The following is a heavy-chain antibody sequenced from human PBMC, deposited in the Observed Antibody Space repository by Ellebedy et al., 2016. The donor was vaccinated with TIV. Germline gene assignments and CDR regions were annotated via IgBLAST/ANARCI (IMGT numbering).Heavy chain of an antibody. CDR1: GFTFSSYG. V-gene: IGHV3-33*01. CDR2: IWYDGSNK. CDR3: ARDHYYGSGSSLGPFDP. Sequence: GESLKISCAASGFTFSSYGMHWVSQAPGKGLEWVAVIWYDGSNKYYADSVKGRFTISRDNSKNTLYLQMNSLRAEDTAVYYCARDHYYGSGSSLGPFDPWGQGTLVTVSS. D-gene: IGHD3-10*01. J-gene: IGHJ5*02.